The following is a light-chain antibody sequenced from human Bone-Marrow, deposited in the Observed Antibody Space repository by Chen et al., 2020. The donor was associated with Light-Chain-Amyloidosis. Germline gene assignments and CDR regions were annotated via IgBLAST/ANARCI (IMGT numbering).Light chain of an antibody. J-gene: IGLJ2*01. CDR2: RDT. Sequence: YELTQPPPVSVPPGQTARIPRPGDDLPTKYAYWYQQKPGQAPVLVIHRDTERPSGISERFSGSSSGTTATLTISGVQAEDEADYHCQSADSSGTYEVIFGGGTKLTVL. V-gene: IGLV3-25*03. CDR3: QSADSSGTYEVI. CDR1: DLPTKY.